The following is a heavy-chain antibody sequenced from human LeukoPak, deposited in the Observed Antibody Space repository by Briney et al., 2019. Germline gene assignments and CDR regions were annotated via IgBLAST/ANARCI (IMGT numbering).Heavy chain of an antibody. J-gene: IGHJ6*02. Sequence: GRSLRLSCTGSGFIFGDHAMSWVRQAPGKGLEWVGFIRSKAYRGTTEYAASVKGRFTISRDDFASTAYLQMNSLRTEDTAVYYCARGPIELWIHNAMDVWGQGTTVTVSS. CDR3: ARGPIELWIHNAMDV. CDR2: IRSKAYRGTT. V-gene: IGHV3-49*04. CDR1: GFIFGDHA. D-gene: IGHD5-18*01.